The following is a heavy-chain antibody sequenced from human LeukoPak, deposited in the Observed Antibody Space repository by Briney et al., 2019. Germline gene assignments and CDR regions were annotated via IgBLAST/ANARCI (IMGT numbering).Heavy chain of an antibody. CDR2: ISGSGGST. D-gene: IGHD3-22*01. V-gene: IGHV3-23*01. Sequence: GGSLRLSCAASGFTFSSYAMSWVRQAPGKGLEWVSAISGSGGSTYYADSVKGRFTISRDNSKNTLYLQMNSLRAEDTAVYYCAKGTRLFPSGYYGYWGQGTLVTVSS. CDR1: GFTFSSYA. CDR3: AKGTRLFPSGYYGY. J-gene: IGHJ4*02.